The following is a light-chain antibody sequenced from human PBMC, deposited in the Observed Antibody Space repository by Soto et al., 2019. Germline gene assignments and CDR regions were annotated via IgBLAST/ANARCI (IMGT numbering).Light chain of an antibody. J-gene: IGLJ2*01. CDR3: SSYAGSNKVV. CDR2: EVS. CDR1: SSDVGGYNY. Sequence: QSVLTQPPSASGSPGQSVTISCTGTSSDVGGYNYVSWYQQHPGKAPKLMIYEVSKRPSGVPDRFSGSKSGNTASLTVSGLQAEDEAEYYCSSYAGSNKVVFGGGTKLTLL. V-gene: IGLV2-8*01.